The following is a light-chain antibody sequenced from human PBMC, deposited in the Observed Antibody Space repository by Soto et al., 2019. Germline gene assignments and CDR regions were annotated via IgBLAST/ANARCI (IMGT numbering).Light chain of an antibody. CDR3: CSYAGGVTLL. J-gene: IGLJ2*01. CDR2: DVN. V-gene: IGLV2-23*02. CDR1: SSDVGSYNL. Sequence: QSVLTQPASVSGSPGQSITISCTGTSSDVGSYNLVSWYQQEPGKAPKLMIYDVNKRPSGISNRFSGSKSGNTASLTISGLQAEDEADYYCCSYAGGVTLLFGGGTKLTVL.